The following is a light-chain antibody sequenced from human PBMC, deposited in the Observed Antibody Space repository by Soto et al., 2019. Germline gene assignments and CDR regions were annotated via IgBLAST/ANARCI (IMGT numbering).Light chain of an antibody. J-gene: IGLJ3*02. CDR1: SGHSAYI. CDR3: ETWNSATLV. Sequence: QSVLTQASSASASLGSSVKLACTLSSGHSAYIIAWQQQQPGKAPRYLMKVEGTGTYSKGSGVPDRFSGSSSGADRYLTISNLQPEDEADYYCETWNSATLVFGGGTKVTVL. CDR2: VEGTGTY. V-gene: IGLV4-60*03.